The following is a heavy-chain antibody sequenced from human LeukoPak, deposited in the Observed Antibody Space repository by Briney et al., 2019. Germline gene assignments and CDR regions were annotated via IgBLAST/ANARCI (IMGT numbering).Heavy chain of an antibody. Sequence: GGSLRLSCAASGFTFSSYAMSWVRQAAGKGLEWVSAISGSGGSTYYADSVKGRFTISRDNSKNTLYLQMNSLRAEDTAVYYCALYGDYGISNAFDIWGQGTMVTVSS. CDR1: GFTFSSYA. CDR2: ISGSGGST. V-gene: IGHV3-23*01. D-gene: IGHD4-17*01. CDR3: ALYGDYGISNAFDI. J-gene: IGHJ3*02.